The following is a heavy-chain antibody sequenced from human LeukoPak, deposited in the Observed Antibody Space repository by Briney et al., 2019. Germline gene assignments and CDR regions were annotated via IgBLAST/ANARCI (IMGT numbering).Heavy chain of an antibody. CDR3: ARSYYDYVWGSYRSNAFDI. CDR2: IYHSGST. CDR1: GYSISSGYY. J-gene: IGHJ3*02. V-gene: IGHV4-38-2*02. D-gene: IGHD3-16*02. Sequence: SETLSLTCTVSGYSISSGYYWGWIRQPPGKGLEWIGSIYHSGSTYSNPSLKSRVTISVDTSKNQFSLKLRSVTAADTAVYYCARSYYDYVWGSYRSNAFDIWGQGTMVTVSS.